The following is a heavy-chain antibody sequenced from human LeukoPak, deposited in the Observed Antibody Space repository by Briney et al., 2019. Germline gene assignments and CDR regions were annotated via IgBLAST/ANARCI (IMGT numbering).Heavy chain of an antibody. D-gene: IGHD6-19*01. CDR2: IKQDGSEK. V-gene: IGHV3-7*01. CDR1: GFTFSSYW. CDR3: ARGRKQWLVQSDAFDI. J-gene: IGHJ3*02. Sequence: GGSLRLSCAASGFTFSSYWMSWVRQAPGKGLEWVANIKQDGSEKYYVDSVKGRFTISRDNAKNSLYLQMNSLRAEDTAVYYCARGRKQWLVQSDAFDIWGQGTMVTVSS.